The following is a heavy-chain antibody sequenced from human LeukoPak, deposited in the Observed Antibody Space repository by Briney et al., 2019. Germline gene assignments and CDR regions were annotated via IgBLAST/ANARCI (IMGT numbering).Heavy chain of an antibody. V-gene: IGHV3-21*01. J-gene: IGHJ4*02. CDR1: GFSLSSYA. Sequence: GGSLRLSCTVSGFSLSSYALSWVRRAPGKGLEWVSSISSSSSYIYYAGSVKGRFTISRDNAKNSLYLQMNSLRAEDTAVYYCAGYYDSSGYYPYYLDYWGQGTLVTVSS. D-gene: IGHD3-22*01. CDR2: ISSSSSYI. CDR3: AGYYDSSGYYPYYLDY.